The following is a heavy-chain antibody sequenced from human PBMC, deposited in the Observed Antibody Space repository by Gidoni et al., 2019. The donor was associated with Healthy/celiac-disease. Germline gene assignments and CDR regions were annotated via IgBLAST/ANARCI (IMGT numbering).Heavy chain of an antibody. Sequence: QLQLQESGPGLVKPSETLSLTCTVSGGAISSSSYYWGWIRQPPGKGLEWIGSIYYSGSTYYNPSLKRRVTISVDTSKNQFSLKLSSVTAADTAVYYCARLTYYYGSGSDPWGQGTLVTVSS. CDR2: IYYSGST. V-gene: IGHV4-39*01. CDR3: ARLTYYYGSGSDP. J-gene: IGHJ5*02. CDR1: GGAISSSSYY. D-gene: IGHD3-10*01.